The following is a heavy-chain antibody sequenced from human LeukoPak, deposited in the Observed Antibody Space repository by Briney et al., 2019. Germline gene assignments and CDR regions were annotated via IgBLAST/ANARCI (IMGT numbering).Heavy chain of an antibody. Sequence: SGGSLRLSCAASGFTFSSYAMSWVRQAPGKGLEWVSAISGSGGSAYYADSVKGRFTISRDNSKNTLYLQMNSLRAEDTAAYYCAKLPHSIYEKYFQHWGQGTLVTVSS. CDR2: ISGSGGSA. CDR3: AKLPHSIYEKYFQH. D-gene: IGHD5/OR15-5a*01. V-gene: IGHV3-23*01. CDR1: GFTFSSYA. J-gene: IGHJ1*01.